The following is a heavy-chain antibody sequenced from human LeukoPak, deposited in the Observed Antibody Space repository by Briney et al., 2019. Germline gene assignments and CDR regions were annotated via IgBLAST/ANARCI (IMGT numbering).Heavy chain of an antibody. J-gene: IGHJ4*02. V-gene: IGHV3-23*01. CDR1: GFTFSSYA. CDR2: ISTSGDST. CDR3: AKSKSWWYYFDY. Sequence: PGGSLRLSCAASGFTFSSYAMSWVRQAPGKGLEWVSKISTSGDSTYYADSVKGRFITSRDNSKNTLYLQMNSLRAEDTAVYYCAKSKSWWYYFDYWGQGSLVTVSS. D-gene: IGHD2-8*02.